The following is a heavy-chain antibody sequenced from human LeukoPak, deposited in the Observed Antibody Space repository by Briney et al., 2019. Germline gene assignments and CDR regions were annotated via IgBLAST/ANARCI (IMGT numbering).Heavy chain of an antibody. CDR2: ISSSSSYI. CDR3: ARGLPIYCSSTSCSYYYYMDV. V-gene: IGHV3-21*01. CDR1: GFTFSSYS. J-gene: IGHJ6*03. Sequence: GGSLRLSCAASGFTFSSYSMNWVRQAPGKGLEWVSSISSSSSYIYYADSVKGRFTISRDNAKNSLYLQMNSLRAEDTAVYYCARGLPIYCSSTSCSYYYYMDVWGKGTTVTVSS. D-gene: IGHD2-2*01.